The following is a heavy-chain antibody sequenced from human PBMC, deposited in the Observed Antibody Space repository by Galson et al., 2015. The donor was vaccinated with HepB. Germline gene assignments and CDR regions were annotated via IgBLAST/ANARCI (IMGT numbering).Heavy chain of an antibody. CDR1: GFTFSDYY. J-gene: IGHJ4*02. CDR3: ARDPRVIHYDSQPFDY. CDR2: ISSSSSYT. V-gene: IGHV3-11*06. Sequence: SLRLSCAASGFTFSDYYMSWIRKAPGKGLEWVSYISSSSSYTNYADSVKGRFTISRDNAKNSLYLQMNSLRAEDTAVYYCARDPRVIHYDSQPFDYWGQGTLVTVSS. D-gene: IGHD3-22*01.